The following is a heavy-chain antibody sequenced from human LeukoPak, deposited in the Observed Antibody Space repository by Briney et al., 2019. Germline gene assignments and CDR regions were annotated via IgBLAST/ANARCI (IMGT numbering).Heavy chain of an antibody. CDR1: GYIFTNYG. J-gene: IGHJ5*02. Sequence: ASVTVSCKASGYIFTNYGISWARQAPGQGLEWMGWISDHNGTPNYAQKFEGRVTMTTDTSTSTAYMELTSLTSDDTAVYYCARDSVLGAPYTDHWGQGTLVTVSS. D-gene: IGHD3-3*02. CDR2: ISDHNGTP. V-gene: IGHV1-18*01. CDR3: ARDSVLGAPYTDH.